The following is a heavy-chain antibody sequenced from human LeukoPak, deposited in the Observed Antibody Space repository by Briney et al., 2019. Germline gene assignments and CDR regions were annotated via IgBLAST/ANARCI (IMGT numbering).Heavy chain of an antibody. CDR1: GFTVSSNY. CDR2: IYSGGST. CDR3: AREGSAYYYGSGSYSVSDAFDI. Sequence: PGGSLRLSCAASGFTVSSNYMSWVRQAPGKGLEWVSVIYSGGSTYYADSVKGRFTISRDNSKNTLYLQMNSLRAEDTAVYYCAREGSAYYYGSGSYSVSDAFDIWGQGTMVTVSS. J-gene: IGHJ3*02. V-gene: IGHV3-53*01. D-gene: IGHD3-10*01.